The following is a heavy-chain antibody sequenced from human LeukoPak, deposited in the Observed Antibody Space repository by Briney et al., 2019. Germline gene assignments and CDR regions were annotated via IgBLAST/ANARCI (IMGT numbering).Heavy chain of an antibody. J-gene: IGHJ2*01. V-gene: IGHV3-23*01. Sequence: GGSLRLSCAASGFTSSSYAMSWVRQAPGKGLEWVSAISGSGGSTYYADSVKGRFTISRDNSKNTLYLQMNSLRAGDTAVYYCAKDPQAYCGGDCSYWYFDLWGRGTLVTVSS. D-gene: IGHD2-21*02. CDR2: ISGSGGST. CDR3: AKDPQAYCGGDCSYWYFDL. CDR1: GFTSSSYA.